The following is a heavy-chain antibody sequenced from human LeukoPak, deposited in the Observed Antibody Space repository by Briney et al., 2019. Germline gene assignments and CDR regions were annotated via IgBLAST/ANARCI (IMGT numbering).Heavy chain of an antibody. CDR3: AREPTSGREPTSGRPLDY. D-gene: IGHD5-12*01. J-gene: IGHJ3*01. CDR1: GGSISGYF. Sequence: SETLSLTCTVSGGSISGYFWTWIRQPAGKGLEWIGRIYSSGSNNYNPSLKSRVTMSLDTSKNHFSLNLTSVTAADTAVYYCAREPTSGREPTSGRPLDYWGQGTMVTVSS. V-gene: IGHV4-4*07. CDR2: IYSSGSN.